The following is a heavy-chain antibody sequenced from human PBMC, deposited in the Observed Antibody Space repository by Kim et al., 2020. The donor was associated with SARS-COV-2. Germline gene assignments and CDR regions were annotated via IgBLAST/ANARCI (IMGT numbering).Heavy chain of an antibody. J-gene: IGHJ4*02. CDR3: AREGAVAGHIDY. Sequence: YYADSVTGRFTISRDNSKNTLYLQMKSLRAEDTAMYYCAREGAVAGHIDYWGQGTLVTVST. D-gene: IGHD6-19*01. V-gene: IGHV3-53*01.